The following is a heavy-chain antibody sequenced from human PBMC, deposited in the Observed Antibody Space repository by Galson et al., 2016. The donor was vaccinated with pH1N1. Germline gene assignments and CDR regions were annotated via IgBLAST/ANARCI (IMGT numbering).Heavy chain of an antibody. CDR2: IYSSGST. D-gene: IGHD2/OR15-2a*01. CDR1: GGSISSYY. Sequence: SETLSLTCTVSGGSISSYYWSWIRQPAGKGLEWIGRIYSSGSTNYKPSLKSRVTMSVDTSKNQFSLKLSSVTAADTAVYYCARDHGFGSENMGDWFDPWGQGTLVTVSS. V-gene: IGHV4-4*07. CDR3: ARDHGFGSENMGDWFDP. J-gene: IGHJ5*02.